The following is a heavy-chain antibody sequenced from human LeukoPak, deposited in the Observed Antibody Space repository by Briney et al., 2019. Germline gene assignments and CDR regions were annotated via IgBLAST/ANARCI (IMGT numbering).Heavy chain of an antibody. CDR1: GFTVSSNY. V-gene: IGHV3-71*01. D-gene: IGHD3-16*01. CDR3: ARGPIYLWLYYGMDV. J-gene: IGHJ6*02. Sequence: GGSLRLSCAASGFTVSSNYMSWVRQAPGKGLEWVSFIRSQAYGGTEEYAASVQGRFTISRDDSYSIAYLQMNSLKTEDTAVYYCARGPIYLWLYYGMDVWGQGTTVIVSS. CDR2: IRSQAYGGTE.